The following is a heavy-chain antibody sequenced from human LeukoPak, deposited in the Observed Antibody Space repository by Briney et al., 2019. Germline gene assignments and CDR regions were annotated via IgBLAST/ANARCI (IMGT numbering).Heavy chain of an antibody. Sequence: SGTLSLTCAVYGGSFSDYYWSWIRQPPGKGLEWIGKINHSGSTNYNPSLKSRVTISVDTSKNQFSLKVSAVTAADTAVYYCARGEGARDGYNYEGPFYFDYCGQGTLVTVSS. V-gene: IGHV4-34*01. J-gene: IGHJ4*02. D-gene: IGHD5-24*01. CDR1: GGSFSDYY. CDR2: INHSGST. CDR3: ARGEGARDGYNYEGPFYFDY.